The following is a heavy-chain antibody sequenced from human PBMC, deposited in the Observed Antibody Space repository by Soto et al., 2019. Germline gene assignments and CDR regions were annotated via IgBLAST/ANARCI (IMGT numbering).Heavy chain of an antibody. CDR3: AGPGYSSQDY. Sequence: GGSLRLSCAACGFTFSSFALSWVRQAPGKGLEWVSAISGSGDGTDYADSVRGRFTISRDNSKNTLYLQMNSLRAEDTAVYYCAGPGYSSQDYWGQGALVTVSS. J-gene: IGHJ4*02. V-gene: IGHV3-23*01. CDR1: GFTFSSFA. D-gene: IGHD5-18*01. CDR2: ISGSGDGT.